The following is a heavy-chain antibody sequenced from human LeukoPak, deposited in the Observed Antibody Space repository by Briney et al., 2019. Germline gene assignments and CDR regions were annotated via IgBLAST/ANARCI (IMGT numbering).Heavy chain of an antibody. V-gene: IGHV3-23*01. D-gene: IGHD2-15*01. CDR2: ISGSGGST. J-gene: IGHJ4*02. CDR1: GFTFSSYA. Sequence: PGGSLRLSCAASGFTFSSYAMSWVRQAPGKGLEWVSAISGSGGSTYYADSVKGRFPISRDNSKNTLYLQMNSLRAEDTAVYYCAKGIYCSGGSCYSGYDYWGQGTLVTVSS. CDR3: AKGIYCSGGSCYSGYDY.